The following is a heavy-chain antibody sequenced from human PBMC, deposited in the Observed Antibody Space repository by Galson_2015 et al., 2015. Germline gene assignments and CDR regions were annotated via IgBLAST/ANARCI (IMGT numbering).Heavy chain of an antibody. J-gene: IGHJ6*02. CDR1: GFTFSSYS. Sequence: SLRLSCAASGFTFSSYSMNWVRQAPGKGLEWVSSIDSSSSYIYYADSVKGRFTISRDNAKNSLYLQMNSLRAEDTAVYYCARSPSVTPGYEYGMDVWGQETTVTVSS. D-gene: IGHD4-11*01. V-gene: IGHV3-21*01. CDR3: ARSPSVTPGYEYGMDV. CDR2: IDSSSSYI.